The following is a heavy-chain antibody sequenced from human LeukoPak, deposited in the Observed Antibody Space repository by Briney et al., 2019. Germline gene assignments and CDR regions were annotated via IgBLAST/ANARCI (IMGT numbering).Heavy chain of an antibody. D-gene: IGHD3-10*01. Sequence: GGSLRLSCAVSGITLSNYGMSWVRQAPGKGLQWVAGISGSGGSTNYADSVKGRFTISRDNPKNTLHLQMNSLRAEDTAVYFCAKRGVVIRVILVGFHEEAYYFDSWGQGALVTVSS. V-gene: IGHV3-23*01. CDR3: AKRGVVIRVILVGFHEEAYYFDS. CDR1: GITLSNYG. J-gene: IGHJ4*02. CDR2: ISGSGGST.